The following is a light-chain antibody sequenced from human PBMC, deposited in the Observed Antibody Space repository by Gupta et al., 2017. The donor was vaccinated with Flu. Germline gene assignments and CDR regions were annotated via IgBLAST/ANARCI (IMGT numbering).Light chain of an antibody. Sequence: EIVLTQSPGTLSLSQGQRATLSCRASHTVNSNYLAWYQQKPGQAPRLLIYGASSRATGIPDRFSGSGSVTDFTLAIIRLEPEDFAVYYCQHYCSTYTVGQGTKLEIK. V-gene: IGKV3-20*01. CDR3: QHYCSTYT. CDR2: GAS. J-gene: IGKJ2*01. CDR1: HTVNSNY.